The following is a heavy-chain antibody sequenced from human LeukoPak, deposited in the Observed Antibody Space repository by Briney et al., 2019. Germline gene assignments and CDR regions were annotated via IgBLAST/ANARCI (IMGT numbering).Heavy chain of an antibody. CDR3: ARGPKGIVVVPAAIKVPYYYYMDV. Sequence: SETLSLTCTVSGGSISNYYWSWIRQPPGKGLEWIGYIYNSGSTSYNPSLKSRVTISVDTSKNQFSLKLTSMTTADTAVYYCARGPKGIVVVPAAIKVPYYYYMDVWGKGTTVTVSS. J-gene: IGHJ6*03. V-gene: IGHV4-59*01. CDR2: IYNSGST. CDR1: GGSISNYY. D-gene: IGHD2-2*01.